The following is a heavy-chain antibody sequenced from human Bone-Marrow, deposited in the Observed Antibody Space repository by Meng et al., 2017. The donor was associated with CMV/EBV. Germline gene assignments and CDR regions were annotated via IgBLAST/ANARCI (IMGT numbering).Heavy chain of an antibody. CDR2: IKSKTDSGTT. V-gene: IGHV3-15*07. CDR1: GFRFNNVW. CDR3: TTHSGSYLFDY. D-gene: IGHD1-26*01. J-gene: IGHJ4*02. Sequence: AQLVESGGGLVKPGGDLRLTCAASGFRFNNVWMNWVRQAPGEGLEWVGRIKSKTDSGTTDYAAPVKGRFTISRDDSQNTLSLQMNSLKTEDTAVYYCTTHSGSYLFDYWGQGTLVTVSS.